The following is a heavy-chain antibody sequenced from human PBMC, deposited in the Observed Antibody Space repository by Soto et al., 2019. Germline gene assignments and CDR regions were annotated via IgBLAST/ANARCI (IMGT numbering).Heavy chain of an antibody. D-gene: IGHD3-9*01. CDR3: ARDYDILTGYPEPLDY. J-gene: IGHJ4*02. Sequence: GSLRLSCAASGFTFSSYSMNLVRQAPGKGLEWVSSISSSSSYIYYADSVKGRFTISRDNAKNSLYLQMNSLRAEDTAVYYCARDYDILTGYPEPLDYWGQGTLVTVSS. V-gene: IGHV3-21*01. CDR2: ISSSSSYI. CDR1: GFTFSSYS.